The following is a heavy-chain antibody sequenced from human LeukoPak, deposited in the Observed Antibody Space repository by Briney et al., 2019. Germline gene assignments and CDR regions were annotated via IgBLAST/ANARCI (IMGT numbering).Heavy chain of an antibody. V-gene: IGHV1-8*01. CDR3: AKDSGILVRGVNWFDP. CDR1: GYTFTSYD. CDR2: MNPNSGNT. Sequence: ASVKVSCKASGYTFTSYDINWVRQATGQGLEWMGWMNPNSGNTGYAQKFQGRVTMTRNTSISTAYMELSSLRSEDTAVYYCAKDSGILVRGVNWFDPWGQGTLVTVSS. J-gene: IGHJ5*02. D-gene: IGHD3-10*01.